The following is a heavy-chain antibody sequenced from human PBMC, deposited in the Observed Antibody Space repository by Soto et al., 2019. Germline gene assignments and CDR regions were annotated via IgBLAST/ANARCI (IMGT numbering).Heavy chain of an antibody. V-gene: IGHV4-31*03. CDR2: IYYTGRT. CDR1: GGPIRGGDYF. D-gene: IGHD2-2*01. J-gene: IGHJ5*02. Sequence: SETLSLTCTVSGGPIRGGDYFWTWIRQHPGKGLEWIGYIYYTGRTFYNPSLESRLTISVDTSKNQFSLSLSSVTAADTAVYYCARFDAYVRFDPWGQGTLVTVSS. CDR3: ARFDAYVRFDP.